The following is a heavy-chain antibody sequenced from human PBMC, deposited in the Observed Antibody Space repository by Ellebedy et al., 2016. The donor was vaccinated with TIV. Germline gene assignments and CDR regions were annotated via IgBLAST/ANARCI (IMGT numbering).Heavy chain of an antibody. J-gene: IGHJ6*02. CDR2: IKSKTDDGTV. CDR1: GFNFVDAW. D-gene: IGHD2-2*01. Sequence: GESLKISCAASGFNFVDAWMTWVRRPPGKGLEWVGRIKSKTDDGTVHYSAPVKGRFIISRDDSKHTVYLEMNRLKSEDTAIYYCTRDDPSNGLDVWGQGTTVSVS. CDR3: TRDDPSNGLDV. V-gene: IGHV3-15*01.